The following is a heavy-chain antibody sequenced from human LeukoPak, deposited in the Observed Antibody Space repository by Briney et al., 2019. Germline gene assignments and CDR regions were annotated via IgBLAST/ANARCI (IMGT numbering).Heavy chain of an antibody. Sequence: GGSLRLSCAASGFTFSSYAMSWVRQAPGKGLEWVSSISSSSIYIYYADSVKGRFTISRDNSKSTLYLQMNSLRAEDTAVYYCAKHYDYVWGSYRLGYFDYWGQGTLVTVSS. CDR1: GFTFSSYA. V-gene: IGHV3-23*01. CDR2: ISSSSIYI. J-gene: IGHJ4*02. D-gene: IGHD3-16*02. CDR3: AKHYDYVWGSYRLGYFDY.